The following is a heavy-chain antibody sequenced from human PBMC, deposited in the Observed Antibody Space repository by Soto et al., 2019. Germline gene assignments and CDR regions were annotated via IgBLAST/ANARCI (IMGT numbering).Heavy chain of an antibody. CDR3: ARGYSSGWYGRDWFDP. D-gene: IGHD6-19*01. J-gene: IGHJ5*02. CDR2: IYYSGST. V-gene: IGHV4-59*01. CDR1: GGSISSYY. Sequence: PSETLSLTYTVSGGSISSYYWSWIRQPPGKGLEWIGYIYYSGSTNYNPSLKSRVTISLDTPKNQFSLKLSSVTAADTAVYYCARGYSSGWYGRDWFDPWGQGTLVTVSS.